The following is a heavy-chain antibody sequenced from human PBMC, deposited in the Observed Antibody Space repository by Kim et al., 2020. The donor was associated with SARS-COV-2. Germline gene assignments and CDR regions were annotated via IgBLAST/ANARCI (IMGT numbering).Heavy chain of an antibody. CDR1: GFTFSSYG. D-gene: IGHD4-17*01. J-gene: IGHJ4*02. V-gene: IGHV3-33*01. CDR3: ARDSTYGDLYFDY. CDR2: IWYDGSNK. Sequence: GGSLRLSCAASGFTFSSYGMHWVRQAPGKGLEWVAVIWYDGSNKYYADSVKGRFTISRDNSKNTLYLQMNSLRAEDTAVYYCARDSTYGDLYFDYWGQGTLVTVSS.